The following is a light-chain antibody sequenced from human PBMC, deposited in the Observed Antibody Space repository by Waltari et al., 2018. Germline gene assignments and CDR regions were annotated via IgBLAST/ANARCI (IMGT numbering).Light chain of an antibody. CDR1: QSIRTY. Sequence: EIVLTQSPATLSSSPGETATLSCRASQSIRTYLGWYQQKPGQAPRLLLFDASSRATGIPARFRGTGSGTDFTLTVSDLEPEDFGIYYCQQRSIWPYTFGQGTRLEIK. V-gene: IGKV3-11*01. CDR3: QQRSIWPYT. J-gene: IGKJ2*01. CDR2: DAS.